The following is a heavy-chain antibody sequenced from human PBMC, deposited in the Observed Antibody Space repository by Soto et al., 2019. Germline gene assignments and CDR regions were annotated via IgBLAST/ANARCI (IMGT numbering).Heavy chain of an antibody. CDR3: ARGQRRGYTFGTEYYYYALDV. D-gene: IGHD5-18*01. CDR1: GGSFSDYF. J-gene: IGHJ6*02. V-gene: IGHV4-34*01. CDR2: INHSGNT. Sequence: XTLSLTCAVYGGSFSDYFWNWIRQPPGKGLEWIGEINHSGNTDYNPSLKSRVTISLDKSKNQFSLMLDSVTAADTAVYYCARGQRRGYTFGTEYYYYALDVWGQGTPVTVSS.